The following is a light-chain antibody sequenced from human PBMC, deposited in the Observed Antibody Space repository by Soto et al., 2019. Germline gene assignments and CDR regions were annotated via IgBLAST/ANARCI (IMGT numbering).Light chain of an antibody. Sequence: ALTQPPSASGSPGQSVTISCTGTSSDVGGYNYVSWYQQHPGKAPKLMIYEVTKRPSGVPDRFSGSKSGNTASLTVSGLQAEDEADYYCTSYAGSNNLFGGGTKVTVL. J-gene: IGLJ2*01. CDR3: TSYAGSNNL. V-gene: IGLV2-8*01. CDR1: SSDVGGYNY. CDR2: EVT.